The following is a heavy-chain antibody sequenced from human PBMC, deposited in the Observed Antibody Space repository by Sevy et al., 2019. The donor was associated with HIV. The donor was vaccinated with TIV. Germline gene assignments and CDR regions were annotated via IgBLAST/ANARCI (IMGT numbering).Heavy chain of an antibody. D-gene: IGHD5-12*01. J-gene: IGHJ6*02. V-gene: IGHV3-33*01. CDR1: GFTFSSYG. Sequence: QLGGSLRLSCAASGFTFSSYGMHWVRQAPGKGLEWVAVIWYDGSNKYYADSVKGRFTISRDNSKNTLYLQMNSLRAEDTAVYYCARDLVATGPSYYYYYGMDVWGQGTTVTVSS. CDR2: IWYDGSNK. CDR3: ARDLVATGPSYYYYYGMDV.